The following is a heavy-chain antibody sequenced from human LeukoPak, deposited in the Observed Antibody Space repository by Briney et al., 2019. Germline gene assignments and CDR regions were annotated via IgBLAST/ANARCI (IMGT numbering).Heavy chain of an antibody. V-gene: IGHV3-15*01. CDR2: IKSKTNGETT. D-gene: IGHD4-17*01. CDR1: GFSFSEAW. Sequence: GGSLRLSCAASGFSFSEAWMTWVRQAPGKGLEWVGRIKSKTNGETTDYAAPVKGRFTISRDGSKDTLYLQMSSLKTEDTAVYFCSRVTSNGPAWGQRAMVSVSS. J-gene: IGHJ4*02. CDR3: SRVTSNGPA.